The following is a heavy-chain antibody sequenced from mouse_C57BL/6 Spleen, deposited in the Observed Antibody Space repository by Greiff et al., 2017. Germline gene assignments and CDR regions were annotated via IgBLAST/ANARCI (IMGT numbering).Heavy chain of an antibody. CDR3: ARLDSSRDWYFDV. J-gene: IGHJ1*03. Sequence: EVKLLESGPGLVKPSQSLSLTCSVTGYSITSGYYWNWIRQFPGNKLEWMGYISYDGSNNYNPSLKNRISITRDTSKNQFFLKLNSVTTEDTATYYCARLDSSRDWYFDVWGTGTTVTVSS. V-gene: IGHV3-6*01. CDR1: GYSITSGYY. CDR2: ISYDGSN. D-gene: IGHD3-2*02.